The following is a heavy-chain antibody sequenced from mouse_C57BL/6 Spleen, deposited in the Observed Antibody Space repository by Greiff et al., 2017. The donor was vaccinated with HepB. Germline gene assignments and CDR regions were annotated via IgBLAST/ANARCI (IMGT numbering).Heavy chain of an antibody. Sequence: VQLQQSGPELVKPGASVKLSCKASGYTFTSYDINWVKQRPGQGLEWIGWIYPRDGSTKYNEKFQGKATLTVDTSTSTAYMELHSLTSEASAVYFCARGGPFAYWGQGTLVTVSA. CDR1: GYTFTSYD. V-gene: IGHV1-85*01. CDR2: IYPRDGST. J-gene: IGHJ3*01. CDR3: ARGGPFAY.